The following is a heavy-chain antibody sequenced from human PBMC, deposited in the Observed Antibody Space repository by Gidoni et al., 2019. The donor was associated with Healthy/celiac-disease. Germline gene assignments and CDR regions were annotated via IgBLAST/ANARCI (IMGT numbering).Heavy chain of an antibody. V-gene: IGHV1-18*01. D-gene: IGHD3-22*01. J-gene: IGHJ3*02. CDR1: GYTFTSYG. CDR2: IRAYNGNT. Sequence: QVHLVQSGAEVKKPGASVKVSCKASGYTFTSYGISWVRQAPGEGLEWMGWIRAYNGNTNNAQKLEGRVTMTTDTSTSTEYMELRRLRTDDTAVYYWAREEYYDSSGYSGAFDIWGQGTMVTVSS. CDR3: AREEYYDSSGYSGAFDI.